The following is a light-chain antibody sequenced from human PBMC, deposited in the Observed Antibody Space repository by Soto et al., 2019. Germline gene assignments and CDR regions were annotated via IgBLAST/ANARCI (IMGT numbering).Light chain of an antibody. V-gene: IGLV2-14*01. Sequence: SVLTQPAYVSGSPGQSITISCTGTSSDVGGYNFVSWYQQHPGKAPKLMIHEVSNRPSGVSNRFSGSKSGNTASLTISGLQAEDEADYYCSSYTSISTLGVFGTGTKVTVL. CDR2: EVS. J-gene: IGLJ1*01. CDR1: SSDVGGYNF. CDR3: SSYTSISTLGV.